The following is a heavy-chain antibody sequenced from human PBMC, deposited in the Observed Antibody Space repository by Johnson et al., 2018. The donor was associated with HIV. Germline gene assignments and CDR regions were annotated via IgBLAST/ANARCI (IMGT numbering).Heavy chain of an antibody. CDR1: GFTFSSYA. V-gene: IGHV3-30*04. J-gene: IGHJ3*01. CDR3: ARSDREIWLIDAFDL. D-gene: IGHD5-18*01. Sequence: QVQLVESGGGVVQPGRSLRLSCAASGFTFSSYAMHWVRQAPGKGLEWVAVISFDGNLKKYADSVRGRFTISRDNSKNTLYLQMNSLRAEDTAVYYCARSDREIWLIDAFDLWGQGTMVTVSS. CDR2: ISFDGNLK.